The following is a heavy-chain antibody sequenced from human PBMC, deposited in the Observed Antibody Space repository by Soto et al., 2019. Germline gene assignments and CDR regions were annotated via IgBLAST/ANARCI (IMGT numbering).Heavy chain of an antibody. V-gene: IGHV4-30-4*01. Sequence: SESPSPTCTVSGGSLNGGDYYWGWVRPPPGKGLEWIGYIYYSGSTYYNPSLKSRVTISVDTSKNQFSLKLSSVTAADTAVYYCARGSYYYDSSNYYGYWGQGTLVTVSS. D-gene: IGHD3-22*01. CDR1: GGSLNGGDYY. CDR3: ARGSYYYDSSNYYGY. J-gene: IGHJ4*02. CDR2: IYYSGST.